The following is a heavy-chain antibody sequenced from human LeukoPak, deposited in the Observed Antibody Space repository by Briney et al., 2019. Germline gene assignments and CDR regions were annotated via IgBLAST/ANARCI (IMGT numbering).Heavy chain of an antibody. D-gene: IGHD3-10*01. CDR3: ARRVIRLGFDP. CDR1: GFTFSSYW. CDR2: INSDGSST. J-gene: IGHJ5*02. V-gene: IGHV3-74*01. Sequence: GGSLRLSCAASGFTFSSYWMHWVRQAPGKGLVWVSRINSDGSSTSYADSVKGRFTISRDNAKNTLYLQMNSLRAEDTAVYYCARRVIRLGFDPWGQGALGTVSS.